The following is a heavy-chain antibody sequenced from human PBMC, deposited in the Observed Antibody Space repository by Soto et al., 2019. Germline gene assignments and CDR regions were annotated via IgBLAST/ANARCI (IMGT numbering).Heavy chain of an antibody. Sequence: SETLSLTCTVSGGSIRNGDYYWGWIRQPPGKGLEWIGYVYYSGTTYSHPSLNSRVSISVDTSENQFSLRLTSVTAADTAVYYCVTVNLVGAAYCFDYWGPGTLVTVSS. CDR1: GGSIRNGDYY. CDR3: VTVNLVGAAYCFDY. J-gene: IGHJ4*02. CDR2: VYYSGTT. V-gene: IGHV4-30-4*01. D-gene: IGHD1-26*01.